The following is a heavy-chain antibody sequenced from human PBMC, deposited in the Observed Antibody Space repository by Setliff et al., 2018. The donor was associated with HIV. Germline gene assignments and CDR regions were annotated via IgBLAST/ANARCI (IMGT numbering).Heavy chain of an antibody. J-gene: IGHJ4*02. D-gene: IGHD3-9*01. Sequence: ASVKVSCKASGYTFTSYDINWVRQATGQGLEWMGWMNPNSGNTGYAQKFQGRVTMTRNTSISTAYMELSSLRSEDTAVYYCARGFPRGAGYYIWGQGTLVTSPQ. CDR1: GYTFTSYD. CDR2: MNPNSGNT. V-gene: IGHV1-8*01. CDR3: ARGFPRGAGYYI.